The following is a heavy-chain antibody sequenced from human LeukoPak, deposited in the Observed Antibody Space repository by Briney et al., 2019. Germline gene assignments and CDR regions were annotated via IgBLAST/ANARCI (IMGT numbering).Heavy chain of an antibody. CDR2: INPDSGGT. J-gene: IGHJ4*02. CDR1: GYTFTSYY. V-gene: IGHV1-2*02. D-gene: IGHD3-10*01. Sequence: ASVKVSRKASGYTFTSYYMHWVRQAPRQGLEWMGWINPDSGGTNYAQKFQGRVTMTRDTSISTAYMELSGLRSDDTAVYYCARAYFGYVSGSNFDYWGQGTLVTVSS. CDR3: ARAYFGYVSGSNFDY.